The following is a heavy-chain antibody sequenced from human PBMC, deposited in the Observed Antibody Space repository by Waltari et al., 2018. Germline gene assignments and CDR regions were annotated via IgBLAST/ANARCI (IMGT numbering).Heavy chain of an antibody. CDR3: ARGRGYHYDILTGYAFDI. CDR1: GGSISSGSYY. D-gene: IGHD3-9*01. CDR2: IHYSGRT. Sequence: QVQLQESGPGLVKPSQTLSLTCTVSGGSISSGSYYWSWIRQPPGKGLEWIGSIHYSGRTYCNPSLKSRVTISVDTSKNQFSLKLSSVTAADTAVYYCARGRGYHYDILTGYAFDIWGQGTMVTVSS. V-gene: IGHV4-39*07. J-gene: IGHJ3*02.